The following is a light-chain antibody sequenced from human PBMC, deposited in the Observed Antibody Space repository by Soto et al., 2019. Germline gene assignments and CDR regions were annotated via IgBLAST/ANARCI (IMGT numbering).Light chain of an antibody. V-gene: IGLV2-14*01. CDR2: DVS. CDR1: SSDVGGYNH. J-gene: IGLJ2*01. CDR3: SSYTSSSTPVV. Sequence: QSVLTQPASVSVSPGQSITISCTGTSSDVGGYNHVSWYQQHPGKAPKLMIYDVSNRPSGVSNRFSGSKSGNTASLTISGLHAEDEADYYCSSYTSSSTPVVFGGGTKLTVL.